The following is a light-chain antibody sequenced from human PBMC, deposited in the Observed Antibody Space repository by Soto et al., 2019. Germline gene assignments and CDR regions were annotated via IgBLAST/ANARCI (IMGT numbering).Light chain of an antibody. CDR2: KVT. CDR1: YSDIGDYNY. Sequence: QSVLTQPPSASGSPGQSVTISCAGTYSDIGDYNYVSWYQQHPDKVPKLIIYKVTKRPSGVPDRFSGSKSGYTASLTVSDLQPADEAVYYCSSYSGTNSNVIFGGGTKLTV. V-gene: IGLV2-8*01. J-gene: IGLJ2*01. CDR3: SSYSGTNSNVI.